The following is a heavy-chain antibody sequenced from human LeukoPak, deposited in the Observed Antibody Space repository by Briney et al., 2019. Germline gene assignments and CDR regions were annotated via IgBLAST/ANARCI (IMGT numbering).Heavy chain of an antibody. CDR1: SFTFSNYA. CDR3: AQPYYYDSSGYSGDY. CDR2: ISGSGGST. Sequence: GGSLRLSCAASSFTFSNYAMNWVRQAPGKGLEWVSAISGSGGSTYYADSVKGRFTISRDNSKNTLYLQMNSLRAEDTAVYYCAQPYYYDSSGYSGDYWGQGTLVTVSS. D-gene: IGHD3-22*01. V-gene: IGHV3-23*01. J-gene: IGHJ4*02.